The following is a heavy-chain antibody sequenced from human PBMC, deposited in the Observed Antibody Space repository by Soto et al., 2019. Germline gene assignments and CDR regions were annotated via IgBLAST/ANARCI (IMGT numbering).Heavy chain of an antibody. V-gene: IGHV4-59*08. CDR3: ARGPAMYSSARPSLYYYMDV. Sequence: SETLSLTCTVSGGSISSYYWSWIRQPPGKGLEWIGYIYYSGSPNYNPSLKSRVTISVDTSKNHFSLKLSSVTAADPAVYYCARGPAMYSSARPSLYYYMDVWGKGTTVTVSS. CDR2: IYYSGSP. J-gene: IGHJ6*03. D-gene: IGHD6-19*01. CDR1: GGSISSYY.